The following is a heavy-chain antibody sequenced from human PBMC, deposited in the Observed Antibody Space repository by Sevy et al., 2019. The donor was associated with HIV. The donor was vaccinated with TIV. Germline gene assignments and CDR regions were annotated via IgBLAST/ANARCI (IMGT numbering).Heavy chain of an antibody. CDR1: GFTFSSYG. J-gene: IGHJ5*02. CDR2: IWYDGSNK. CDR3: ARAAVPAARTANWFDP. D-gene: IGHD2-2*01. V-gene: IGHV3-33*01. Sequence: GGSLRLSCAASGFTFSSYGMHWVRQAPGTGLEWVAVIWYDGSNKYYADSVKGRFTISRDNSKNTLYLQMNSLRAEDTAVYYCARAAVPAARTANWFDPWGQGTLVTVSS.